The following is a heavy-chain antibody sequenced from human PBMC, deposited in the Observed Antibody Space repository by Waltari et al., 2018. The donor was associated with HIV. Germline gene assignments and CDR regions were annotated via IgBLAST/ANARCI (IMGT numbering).Heavy chain of an antibody. J-gene: IGHJ4*02. Sequence: QVQLVQSGAEVKKPGASVKVSCKGSGYTFTGYYIHWVRQAPGQGLEWMGWINPNNGGTNYAKKFQDRVTMTRDTSISTVYMELSRLRSDDTAVYYCARNLDGDYVLAYWGQGILVTVSS. CDR3: ARNLDGDYVLAY. D-gene: IGHD4-17*01. CDR2: INPNNGGT. CDR1: GYTFTGYY. V-gene: IGHV1-2*02.